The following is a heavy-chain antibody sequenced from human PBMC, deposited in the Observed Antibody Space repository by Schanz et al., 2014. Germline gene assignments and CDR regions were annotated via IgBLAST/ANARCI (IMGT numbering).Heavy chain of an antibody. V-gene: IGHV1-18*01. J-gene: IGHJ3*02. D-gene: IGHD3-10*02. CDR2: ISAYNGHT. Sequence: QVQLVQSGSEVKKPGDSVKVSCETSGYRFTKYGINWVRQAPGQGLEWMGWISAYNGHTEYGKKFQVRFTMTTDTATTTTYLDLRSLTSDATAVFFCSSALHYDVDTRFRTYDAFDIWGQGTKVTVSP. CDR3: SSALHYDVDTRFRTYDAFDI. CDR1: GYRFTKYG.